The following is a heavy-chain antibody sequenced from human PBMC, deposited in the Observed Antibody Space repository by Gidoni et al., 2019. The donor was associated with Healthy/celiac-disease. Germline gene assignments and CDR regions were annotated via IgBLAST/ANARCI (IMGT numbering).Heavy chain of an antibody. V-gene: IGHV6-1*01. CDR2: TYYRSKWYN. D-gene: IGHD1-26*01. J-gene: IGHJ6*02. CDR1: GDSVSSNSAA. Sequence: QVQLQQSGPGLVKPSQTLSLTCAISGDSVSSNSAAWYWIRQSPSRGLEWLGRTYYRSKWYNDYAVSVKSRITINPDTSKNQFSLQLNSVTPEDTAVYYCASLSSGTKRGYYYYGMDVWGQGTTVTVSS. CDR3: ASLSSGTKRGYYYYGMDV.